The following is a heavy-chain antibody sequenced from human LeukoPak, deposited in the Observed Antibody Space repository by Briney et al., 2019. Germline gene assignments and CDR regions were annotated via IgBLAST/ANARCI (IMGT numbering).Heavy chain of an antibody. D-gene: IGHD6-6*01. J-gene: IGHJ4*02. CDR1: GGSISSGSYY. V-gene: IGHV4-61*02. Sequence: PSETLSLTCTVSGGSISSGSYYWSWIRQPAGKGLEWIGRIYTGGSTNYNPSLKSRVTISVDTSKNQFSLKLSSVTAADTAVYYCAREGSSSDWPYYYFDYWGQGTLVTVSS. CDR2: IYTGGST. CDR3: AREGSSSDWPYYYFDY.